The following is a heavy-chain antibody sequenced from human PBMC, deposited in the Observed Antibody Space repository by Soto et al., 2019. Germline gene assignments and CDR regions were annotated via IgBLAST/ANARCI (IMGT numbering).Heavy chain of an antibody. CDR1: SDSFIISSYT. Sequence: SETLSLTCTVSSDSFIISSYTWGWIRQPPGKGPEWIGSIYSSGSTYYNPSLNSRVTVSVDTSKNQFSLKVTSVTAADTAVYYCARLYGYCIRNSCHGHYAMDVWGQGTTVTVSS. J-gene: IGHJ6*02. CDR2: IYSSGST. V-gene: IGHV4-39*01. D-gene: IGHD2-2*01. CDR3: ARLYGYCIRNSCHGHYAMDV.